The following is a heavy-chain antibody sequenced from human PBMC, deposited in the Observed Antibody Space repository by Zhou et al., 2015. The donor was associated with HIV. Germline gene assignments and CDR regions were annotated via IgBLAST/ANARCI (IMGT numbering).Heavy chain of an antibody. CDR2: INADNGKT. J-gene: IGHJ4*02. V-gene: IGHV1-18*01. D-gene: IGHD3-3*01. CDR3: ARGPPANFWSGYYSD. Sequence: QVQVVQSGDEVRKPGASVKVSCKTSGYTFTGYGISWVRQAPGQGLEWMGWINADNGKTNYAQKFQGRVTLTTDRSTRTAYMELRTLRSDDAAIYYCARGPPANFWSGYYSDWGQGTLVTVSS. CDR1: GYTFTGYG.